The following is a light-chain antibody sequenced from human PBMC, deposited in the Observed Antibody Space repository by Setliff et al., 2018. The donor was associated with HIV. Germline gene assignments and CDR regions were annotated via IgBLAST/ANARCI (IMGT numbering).Light chain of an antibody. CDR3: CSYAGSSDVV. CDR1: SSDVGSYNF. V-gene: IGLV2-23*02. J-gene: IGLJ2*01. CDR2: EVS. Sequence: QSALTQPASVSGSPGQSITISCTGTSSDVGSYNFVSWYQQHPGKAPKLMIYEVSKRPSGVSNRFSGSKSGKKASLTISGLQAEDEADYYCCSYAGSSDVVFGGGTQLTVL.